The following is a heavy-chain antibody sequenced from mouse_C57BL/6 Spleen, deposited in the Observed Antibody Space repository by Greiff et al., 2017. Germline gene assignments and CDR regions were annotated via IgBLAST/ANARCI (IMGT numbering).Heavy chain of an antibody. CDR3: TSSFTAVVPFGY. Sequence: QVQLQQSGAELVRPGASVTLSCKASGYTFTDYEMHWVKQTPVHGLEWIGAIDPETGGTAYNQKFKGKAILTADKSSSTAYMELRSLTSEDSAVYYCTSSFTAVVPFGYWGQGTTLTVSS. V-gene: IGHV1-15*01. D-gene: IGHD1-1*01. CDR2: IDPETGGT. J-gene: IGHJ2*01. CDR1: GYTFTDYE.